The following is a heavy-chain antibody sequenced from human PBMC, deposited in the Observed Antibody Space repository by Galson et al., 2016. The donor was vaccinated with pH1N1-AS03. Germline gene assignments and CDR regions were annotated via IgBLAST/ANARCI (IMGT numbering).Heavy chain of an antibody. CDR3: AKGAGADY. D-gene: IGHD7-27*01. CDR1: GDSISSGSYY. V-gene: IGHV4-61*02. J-gene: IGHJ4*02. CDR2: IYTGGRT. Sequence: TLSLTCTVSGDSISSGSYYWTWIRQSAGKGLEWLGRIYTGGRTNYNPSLQGRITISVDSSKNQFSLKLTSMTAADTAVYYCAKGAGADYWGLGTLVTVSS.